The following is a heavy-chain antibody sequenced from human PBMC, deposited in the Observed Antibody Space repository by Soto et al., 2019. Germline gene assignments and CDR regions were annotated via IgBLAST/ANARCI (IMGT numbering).Heavy chain of an antibody. CDR2: IYYSGST. Sequence: QLQLQESGPGLVKPSETLSLTCTVSGGSISSSSYYWGWIRQPPGKGLEWIGSIYYSGSTYYNPSLKSRVTISVDTSKNQFSLKLSSVTAADTAVYYCARHLVVVTAIFDYWGQGTLVTVSS. J-gene: IGHJ4*02. CDR1: GGSISSSSYY. CDR3: ARHLVVVTAIFDY. D-gene: IGHD2-21*02. V-gene: IGHV4-39*01.